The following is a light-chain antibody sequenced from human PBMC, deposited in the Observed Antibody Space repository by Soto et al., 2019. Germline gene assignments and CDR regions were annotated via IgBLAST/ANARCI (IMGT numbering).Light chain of an antibody. CDR2: DAS. Sequence: DIQMTQSPSTLSASVGDRVTITCRASQSISSWLAWYQQKPGKAPKLLIYDASSLESGVPSRLSGSGSGTEFTLTISSLQPDDFANYYCQQYNSYRTFGQGTKVDIK. V-gene: IGKV1-5*01. CDR1: QSISSW. J-gene: IGKJ1*01. CDR3: QQYNSYRT.